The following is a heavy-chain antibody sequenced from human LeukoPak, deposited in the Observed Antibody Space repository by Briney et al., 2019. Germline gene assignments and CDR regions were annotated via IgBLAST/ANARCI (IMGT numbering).Heavy chain of an antibody. V-gene: IGHV4-31*01. Sequence: SETLSLTCTVSGGSISSGGYCWTWIRQVSGKGLEWIGDIYYTGSTRYNPSLSSQVTISLDTSKEQFSLNLSSVTAADTAVYYCARKVAYCAGDCYSGLAFDVWGQGTMVIVSS. CDR3: ARKVAYCAGDCYSGLAFDV. J-gene: IGHJ3*01. CDR1: GGSISSGGYC. D-gene: IGHD2-21*02. CDR2: IYYTGST.